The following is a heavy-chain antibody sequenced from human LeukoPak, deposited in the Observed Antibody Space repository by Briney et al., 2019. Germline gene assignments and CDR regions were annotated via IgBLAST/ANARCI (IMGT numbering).Heavy chain of an antibody. D-gene: IGHD3-10*01. Sequence: GGSLRLSCAASAFTFSTYAMSWVRQAPGMGLEWVSGISGSGAGTYYADSVRGRFTISRDNSKNTLYLQMNSLRAEDTAVYYCARDRFMVRGVMVGTFDLWGQGTMVTVSS. J-gene: IGHJ3*01. CDR2: ISGSGAGT. CDR1: AFTFSTYA. V-gene: IGHV3-23*01. CDR3: ARDRFMVRGVMVGTFDL.